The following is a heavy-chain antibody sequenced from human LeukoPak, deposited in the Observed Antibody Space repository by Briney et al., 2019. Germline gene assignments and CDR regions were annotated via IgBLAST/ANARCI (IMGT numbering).Heavy chain of an antibody. V-gene: IGHV3-30*02. CDR2: IRYDGSNK. CDR1: GFTFGNYG. D-gene: IGHD1-26*01. CDR3: ARGYYSGSYF. J-gene: IGHJ4*02. Sequence: GGSLRLSCAASGFTFGNYGMHWVRQAPGKGLEWVAFIRYDGSNKSYADSVKGRFTISRDNSENTPYLQMNSLRAEDTAVYYCARGYYSGSYFWGQGTLVTVSS.